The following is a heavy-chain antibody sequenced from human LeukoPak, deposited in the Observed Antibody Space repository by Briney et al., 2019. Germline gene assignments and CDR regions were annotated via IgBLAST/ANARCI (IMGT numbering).Heavy chain of an antibody. CDR1: GGSISSYY. D-gene: IGHD3-10*01. CDR3: ARHGWYFDY. J-gene: IGHJ4*02. Sequence: SETLSLTCTVSGGSISSYYWSWIRQPPGKGLEWIGYIYTSGSTNYNPSLKSRVTISVDTSKNQFSLKLSSVTAADTAVYYCARHGWYFDYWGQGTLVTVFS. V-gene: IGHV4-4*09. CDR2: IYTSGST.